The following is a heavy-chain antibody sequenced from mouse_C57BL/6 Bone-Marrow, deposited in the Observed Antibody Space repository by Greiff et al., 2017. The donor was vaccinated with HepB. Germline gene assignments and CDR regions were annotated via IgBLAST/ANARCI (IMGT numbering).Heavy chain of an antibody. V-gene: IGHV1-77*01. J-gene: IGHJ3*01. CDR3: ARSGDSSGPSWFAY. CDR2: IGPGSGST. Sequence: VQLQQSGAELVKPGASVKISCKASGYNFTDYYINWVKQRPGQGLEWIGKIGPGSGSTYYNEKFKGKATLTADKSSSTAYMQLSSLTSEDSAVYFCARSGDSSGPSWFAYWGQGTLVTVSA. D-gene: IGHD3-2*02. CDR1: GYNFTDYY.